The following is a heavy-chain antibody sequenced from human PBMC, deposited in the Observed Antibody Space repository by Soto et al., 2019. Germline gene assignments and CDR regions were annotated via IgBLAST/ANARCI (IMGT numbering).Heavy chain of an antibody. CDR1: GFTFSSYG. CDR3: AKESYDSMIVDY. D-gene: IGHD3-22*01. CDR2: ISYDGSNK. Sequence: QVQLVESGGGVVQPGRSLRLSCAASGFTFSSYGMHWVRQAPGKGLEWVAVISYDGSNKYYADSVKGRFTISRDNSKNTLYLQMNSLRAEDTAVYYCAKESYDSMIVDYWGQGTLVTVSS. V-gene: IGHV3-30*18. J-gene: IGHJ4*02.